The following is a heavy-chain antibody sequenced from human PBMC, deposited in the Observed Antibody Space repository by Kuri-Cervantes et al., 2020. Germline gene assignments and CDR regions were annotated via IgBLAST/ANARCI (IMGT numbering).Heavy chain of an antibody. CDR3: ARGSYSSGWSPHTYWYFDL. CDR2: INAGNGNT. CDR1: GYTFTSYA. J-gene: IGHJ2*01. V-gene: IGHV1-3*01. Sequence: ASVKVSCKASGYTFTSYAMHWVRQAPGQRLEWMGWINAGNGNTKYSQKFQGRVTMTRDTSTSTVYMGLSSLRSEDTAVYYCARGSYSSGWSPHTYWYFDLWGRGTLVTVSS. D-gene: IGHD6-19*01.